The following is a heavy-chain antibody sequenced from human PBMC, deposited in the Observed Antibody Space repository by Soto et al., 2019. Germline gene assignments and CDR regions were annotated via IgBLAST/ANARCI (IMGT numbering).Heavy chain of an antibody. D-gene: IGHD2-8*02. J-gene: IGHJ6*02. CDR2: VSAYNGNT. CDR3: VRGGILEVNRPYYYYGLDV. V-gene: IGHV1-18*01. Sequence: VQLVQSGAEVKNPGASVTVSCKASGYTFTSYGLSWVRQAPGQGLEWMGWVSAYNGNTYYAQTLQGRVTVTTDTSRSKANMYLRSLRSDDTAMYYCVRGGILEVNRPYYYYGLDVWGQGTPVTVSS. CDR1: GYTFTSYG.